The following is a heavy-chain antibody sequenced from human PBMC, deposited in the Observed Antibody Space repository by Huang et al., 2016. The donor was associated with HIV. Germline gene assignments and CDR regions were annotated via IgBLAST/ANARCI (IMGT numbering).Heavy chain of an antibody. J-gene: IGHJ4*02. CDR2: LSYDGSNN. CDR1: GFTFSRYG. CDR3: AKGNPLSITMIGHD. V-gene: IGHV3-30*18. Sequence: QVKLVESGGGVVQPGRSLRLSCASSGFTFSRYGMHWVRQAPGKGLEWVALLSYDGSNNYYEDSVKGRFTISRDNSKNTLDLQMNSLRAEDTAVYYCAKGNPLSITMIGHDWGQGTLVTVSS. D-gene: IGHD3-10*02.